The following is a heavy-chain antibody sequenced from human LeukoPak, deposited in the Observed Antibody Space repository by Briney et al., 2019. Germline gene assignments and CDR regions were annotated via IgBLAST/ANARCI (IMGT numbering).Heavy chain of an antibody. J-gene: IGHJ4*02. CDR2: IKSKTYGGTT. D-gene: IGHD1-1*01. CDR3: ATSGQHWDVFDF. V-gene: IGHV3-15*01. CDR1: GFTFNNAW. Sequence: GGSLRRSCAASGFTFNNAWMSWVRQAPGKGLEWVGRIKSKTYGGTTGYAAPVKGRFTISRDDSKNTLYLQMNSLKTEDTALYYCATSGQHWDVFDFWGQGTLVTVSS.